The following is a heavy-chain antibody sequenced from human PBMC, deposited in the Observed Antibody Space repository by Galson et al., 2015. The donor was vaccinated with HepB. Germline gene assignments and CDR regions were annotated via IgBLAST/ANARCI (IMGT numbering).Heavy chain of an antibody. Sequence: VGWIRQPPGKALEWLALIYWDDDKRYSPSLKSRLTITKDTSKNQVVLTMTNMDPVDTATYYCAHRSLPRYYDFWSGYYRPSWFDPWGQGTLVTVSS. CDR3: AHRSLPRYYDFWSGYYRPSWFDP. J-gene: IGHJ5*02. V-gene: IGHV2-5*02. D-gene: IGHD3-3*01. CDR2: IYWDDDK.